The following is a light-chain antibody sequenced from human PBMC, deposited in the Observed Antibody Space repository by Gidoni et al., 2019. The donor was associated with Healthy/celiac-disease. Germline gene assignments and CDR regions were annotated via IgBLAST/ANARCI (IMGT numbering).Light chain of an antibody. CDR3: QQYYSTPWT. CDR2: WAS. CDR1: QSVLYNSNNKNY. V-gene: IGKV4-1*01. Sequence: DIVMTQSPDSLAVSLGERATINCNSSQSVLYNSNNKNYLAWYQQKPGQPPKLLIYWASTRESGVPARFSGQGCGTNFPLTISSLQAEDVAVYYCQQYYSTPWTFGQGTKVEIK. J-gene: IGKJ1*01.